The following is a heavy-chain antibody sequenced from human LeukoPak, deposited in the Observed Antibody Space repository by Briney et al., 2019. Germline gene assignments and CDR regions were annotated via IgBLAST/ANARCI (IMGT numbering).Heavy chain of an antibody. J-gene: IGHJ4*02. V-gene: IGHV3-21*01. CDR3: ARDTAMVID. CDR2: ISSTSTYI. CDR1: GFIFSRYT. D-gene: IGHD5-18*01. Sequence: PGGSLRLSCAASGFIFSRYTINWVRQAPGKGLEWVSSISSTSTYIYYADSVKGRFTISRDNAKKSLYLQMNSLRAEDTAVYYCARDTAMVIDWGQGTLVTVSS.